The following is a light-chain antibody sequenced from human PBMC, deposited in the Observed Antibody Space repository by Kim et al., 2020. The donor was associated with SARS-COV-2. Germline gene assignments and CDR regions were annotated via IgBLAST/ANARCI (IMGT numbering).Light chain of an antibody. CDR3: QVWDKSGDRPV. V-gene: IGLV3-21*04. J-gene: IGLJ2*01. CDR1: NSGSKS. CDR2: YDS. Sequence: APRNAVRMICGGNNSGSKSVHGYEQKRGQAPVLGICYDSDRPSGITERFSGSNSGNTATLTISRVEAGDEADYSCQVWDKSGDRPVFGGGTQLTVL.